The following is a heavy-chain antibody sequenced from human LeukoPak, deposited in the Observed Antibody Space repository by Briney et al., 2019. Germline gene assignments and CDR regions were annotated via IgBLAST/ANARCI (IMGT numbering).Heavy chain of an antibody. CDR3: ARDNIWAFDI. CDR2: IRTDGTI. V-gene: IGHV3-69-1*01. D-gene: IGHD2/OR15-2a*01. CDR1: GFTFSNFA. Sequence: GGSLRLSCAASGFTFSNFAMSWVRQAPGKGLEWVSHIRTDGTITYADSVKGRFTISRDDAKTSVYLQMNSLRDEDTAIYYCARDNIWAFDIWGQGTMVTVAS. J-gene: IGHJ3*02.